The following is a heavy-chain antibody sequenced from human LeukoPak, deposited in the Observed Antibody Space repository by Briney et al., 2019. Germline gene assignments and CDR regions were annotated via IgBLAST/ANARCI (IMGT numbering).Heavy chain of an antibody. CDR1: GFTFSSYA. CDR2: ISGSGANT. V-gene: IGHV3-23*01. D-gene: IGHD6-19*01. CDR3: VGWVDY. J-gene: IGHJ4*02. Sequence: GGSLRLPCAASGFTFSSYAMSWVRQAPGKGLEWVSAISGSGANTYYADSAKGRFTISRDNSKNTLYLQMNSLRGEDTAMYYCVGWVDYWGPGTLVTVSS.